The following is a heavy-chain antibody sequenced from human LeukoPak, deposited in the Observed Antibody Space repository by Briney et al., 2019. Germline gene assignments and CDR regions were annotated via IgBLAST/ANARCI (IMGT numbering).Heavy chain of an antibody. CDR2: IKKDGSEK. Sequence: GGSLRLSCAASGFTFSSYAMGWVRQAPGKGLEWVANIKKDGSEKYYVDSVKGRFTISRDNAKNSLYLQMNSLRAEDTAVYYCARDPGYDSGMDVWGQGTTVTVSS. D-gene: IGHD5-12*01. CDR3: ARDPGYDSGMDV. CDR1: GFTFSSYA. V-gene: IGHV3-7*01. J-gene: IGHJ6*02.